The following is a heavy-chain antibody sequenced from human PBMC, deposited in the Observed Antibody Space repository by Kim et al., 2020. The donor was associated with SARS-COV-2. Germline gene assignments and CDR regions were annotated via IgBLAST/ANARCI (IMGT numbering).Heavy chain of an antibody. J-gene: IGHJ5*02. Sequence: SETLSLTCTVSGGSISSSSYYWGWIRQPPGKGLEWIGSIYYSGSTYYNPSLKSRVTISVDTSKNQFSLKLSSVTAADTAVYYCARDQTVRYYGGDRFDPWGQGTLVTVSS. D-gene: IGHD3-10*01. CDR3: ARDQTVRYYGGDRFDP. V-gene: IGHV4-39*07. CDR1: GGSISSSSYY. CDR2: IYYSGST.